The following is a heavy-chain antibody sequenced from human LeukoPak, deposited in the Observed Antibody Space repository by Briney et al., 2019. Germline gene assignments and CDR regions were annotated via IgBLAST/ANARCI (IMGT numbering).Heavy chain of an antibody. CDR2: INHSGST. CDR3: AREYSSGWGTRSAFDY. J-gene: IGHJ4*02. V-gene: IGHV4-34*01. CDR1: GGSFSGYY. D-gene: IGHD6-19*01. Sequence: SETLSLTCAVYGGSFSGYYWSWIRQPPGKGLEWIGEINHSGSTNYNPFLKSRVTISVDTSKNQFSLKLSSVTAADTAVYYCAREYSSGWGTRSAFDYWGQGTLVTVSS.